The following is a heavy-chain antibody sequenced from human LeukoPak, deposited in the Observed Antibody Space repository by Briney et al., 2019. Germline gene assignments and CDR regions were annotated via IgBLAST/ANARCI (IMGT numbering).Heavy chain of an antibody. CDR3: AREGVMYSKGAHFDY. Sequence: ASVKVSCKASGYTFTGYYMLWVRQAPGQGLEWMGIINPSGGSTSYAQKFQGRVTMTRDTSTSTVYMELSSLRSEDTAVYYCAREGVMYSKGAHFDYWGQGTLVTVSS. CDR1: GYTFTGYY. D-gene: IGHD6-13*01. V-gene: IGHV1-46*01. J-gene: IGHJ4*02. CDR2: INPSGGST.